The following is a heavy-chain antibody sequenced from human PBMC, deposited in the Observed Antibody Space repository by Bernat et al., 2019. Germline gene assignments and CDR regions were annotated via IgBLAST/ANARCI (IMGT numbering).Heavy chain of an antibody. CDR1: GFTFSSYW. CDR3: ARGNVVPAAMWGY. CDR2: IKQDGSEK. Sequence: VQLVESGGGVVQPGRSLRLSCAASGFTFSSYWMSWVRQAPGKGLEWVANIKQDGSEKYYVDSVKGRFTISRDNAKNSLYLQMNSLRAEDTAVYYCARGNVVPAAMWGYWGQGTLVTVSS. J-gene: IGHJ4*02. V-gene: IGHV3-7*01. D-gene: IGHD2-2*01.